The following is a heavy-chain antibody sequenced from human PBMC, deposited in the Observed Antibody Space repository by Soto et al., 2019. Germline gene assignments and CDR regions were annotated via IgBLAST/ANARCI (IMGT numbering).Heavy chain of an antibody. J-gene: IGHJ5*02. V-gene: IGHV1-69*13. Sequence: GASVKVSCKTSGGTFGSYAISWVRQAPGQGLEWMGGIIPIFSTPNYAQKFQGRVTITADESTSTAYMELSSLRSEDTAVYYCARPIQYYFDTSAQSAWFDPSGPGTLVTVSS. CDR2: IIPIFSTP. D-gene: IGHD3-22*01. CDR1: GGTFGSYA. CDR3: ARPIQYYFDTSAQSAWFDP.